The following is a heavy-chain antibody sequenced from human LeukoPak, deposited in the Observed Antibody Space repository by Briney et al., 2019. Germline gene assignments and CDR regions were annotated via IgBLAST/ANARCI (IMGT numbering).Heavy chain of an antibody. CDR2: ISYDGSNK. V-gene: IGHV3-30-3*01. CDR1: GFTFSSYA. Sequence: VRSLSLSCAASGFTFSSYAMHWVRQAPGKGLERVAVISYDGSNKYYAGSVKGRFTISRDNSKTTLYLQMDSLRAEDTAVYYGAREDVGGVTRFTFDYWGQGPVVTVSS. CDR3: AREDVGGVTRFTFDY. D-gene: IGHD2-21*02. J-gene: IGHJ4*02.